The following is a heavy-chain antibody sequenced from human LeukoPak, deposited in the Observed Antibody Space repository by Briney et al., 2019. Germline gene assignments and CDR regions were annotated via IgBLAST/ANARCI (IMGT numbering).Heavy chain of an antibody. CDR1: GFTVSSNY. Sequence: GGSLRLSCAVSGFTVSSNYMSWVRQAPGKGLEWVSIVYSGGTTNYADSVKGRFTISRDSSKNTLYLQMNSLRAEDTAVYYCARARTIFGVGDAFDIWGQGTMVTVSS. J-gene: IGHJ3*02. V-gene: IGHV3-66*01. D-gene: IGHD3-3*01. CDR3: ARARTIFGVGDAFDI. CDR2: VYSGGTT.